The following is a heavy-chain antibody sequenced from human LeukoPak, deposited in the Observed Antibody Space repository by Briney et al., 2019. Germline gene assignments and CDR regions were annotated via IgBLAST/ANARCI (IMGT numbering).Heavy chain of an antibody. CDR2: INQGGSDK. CDR3: AKASFLAAAGTGLY. J-gene: IGHJ4*02. CDR1: GFPLSYYW. Sequence: RGSLRLPCAASGFPLSYYWMSWVRQAPGKGLEWVASINQGGSDKHYADSVKGRFTISRDNAKNSLYLQMNSLRAEDTAVYYCAKASFLAAAGTGLYWGQGTLVTVSS. D-gene: IGHD6-13*01. V-gene: IGHV3-7*05.